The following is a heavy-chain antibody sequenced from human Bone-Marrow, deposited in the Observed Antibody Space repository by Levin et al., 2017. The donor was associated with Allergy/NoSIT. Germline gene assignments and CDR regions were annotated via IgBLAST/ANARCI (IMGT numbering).Heavy chain of an antibody. V-gene: IGHV3-23*01. Sequence: PGGSLRLSCAASGFAFNTNGMSWVRQAPGKGLEWISAVSGSGVSRYYADSVRGRFTISRDNSSSTLFLQMNSLRADDTAVYYCAKDRYGDCGGGNDYWGQGILVTVSS. J-gene: IGHJ4*02. CDR2: VSGSGVSR. CDR3: AKDRYGDCGGGNDY. D-gene: IGHD2-21*02. CDR1: GFAFNTNG.